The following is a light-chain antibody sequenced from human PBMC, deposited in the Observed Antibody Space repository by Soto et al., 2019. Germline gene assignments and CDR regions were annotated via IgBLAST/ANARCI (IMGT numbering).Light chain of an antibody. CDR2: EVT. V-gene: IGLV2-8*01. J-gene: IGLJ1*01. CDR1: ASDIGRYNY. Sequence: QSALTQPPSASGSPGQSVTISCIGTASDIGRYNYVSWYQHHPGKAPKLIIYEVTKRPSGVPDRFSGSKSGNTASLTVSGLQADDEADYYCNSYVGSNNYVFGTGTKVPVL. CDR3: NSYVGSNNYV.